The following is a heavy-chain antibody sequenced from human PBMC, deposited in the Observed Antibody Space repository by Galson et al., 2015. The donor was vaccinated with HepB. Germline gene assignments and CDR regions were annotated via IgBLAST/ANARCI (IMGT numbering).Heavy chain of an antibody. CDR2: IVVGSGNT. CDR3: AADRVTGAYYDFWSGQYGMDV. D-gene: IGHD3-3*01. CDR1: GFTFTSSA. V-gene: IGHV1-58*01. J-gene: IGHJ6*02. Sequence: SVKVSCKASGFTFTSSAVQWVRQARGQRLEWIGWIVVGSGNTNYAQKFQERVTITRDMSTSTAYMELSSLRSEDTAVYYCAADRVTGAYYDFWSGQYGMDVWGQGTTVTVSS.